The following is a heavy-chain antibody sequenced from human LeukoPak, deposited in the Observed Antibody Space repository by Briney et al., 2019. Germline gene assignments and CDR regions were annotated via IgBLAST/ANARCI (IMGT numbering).Heavy chain of an antibody. Sequence: GGSLRLSCAASGFTFSSYRMSWVRQAPGKGLEWVANIKQDGSDKYYVDSVKGRFTISRDNAKNSLYLQMSSVRAEDTAVYYCARDPYDSSWGLCYFDYWAQGNLVTVSS. CDR1: GFTFSSYR. D-gene: IGHD3-22*01. V-gene: IGHV3-7*04. J-gene: IGHJ4*02. CDR2: IKQDGSDK. CDR3: ARDPYDSSWGLCYFDY.